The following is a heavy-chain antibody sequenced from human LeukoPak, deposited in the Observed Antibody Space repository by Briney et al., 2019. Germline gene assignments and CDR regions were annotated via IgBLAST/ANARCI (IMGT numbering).Heavy chain of an antibody. J-gene: IGHJ4*02. CDR2: IKEDGSEK. Sequence: GGSLRLSCAAAGFTFSRYWMSWVRQAKGKGLECVAKIKEDGSEKHYVDSVKGRFTISRDNAKNSLYLQMNSLRAEDTAVYYCARAYYYDSSGYLDYYYFDYWGQGTLVTVSS. CDR1: GFTFSRYW. D-gene: IGHD3-22*01. V-gene: IGHV3-7*01. CDR3: ARAYYYDSSGYLDYYYFDY.